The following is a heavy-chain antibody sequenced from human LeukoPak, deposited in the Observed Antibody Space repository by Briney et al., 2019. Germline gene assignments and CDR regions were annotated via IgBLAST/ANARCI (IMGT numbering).Heavy chain of an antibody. CDR1: GYTFTSYG. Sequence: ASVKVSCKASGYTFTSYGISWVRQAPGQGLEWMGWIGAYNGNTNYAQKLQGRVTMTTDTSTSTAYMELRSLRSDDTAVYYCARVGTYTYGDYYFDYWGQGTLVTVSS. J-gene: IGHJ4*02. V-gene: IGHV1-18*01. CDR2: IGAYNGNT. D-gene: IGHD4-17*01. CDR3: ARVGTYTYGDYYFDY.